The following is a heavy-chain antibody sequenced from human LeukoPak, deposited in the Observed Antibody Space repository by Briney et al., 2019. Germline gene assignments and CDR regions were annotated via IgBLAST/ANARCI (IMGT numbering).Heavy chain of an antibody. CDR2: INPNSGGT. V-gene: IGHV1-2*04. D-gene: IGHD6-13*01. Sequence: GASVKVSCKASGYTFTGYYMHWVRQAPGQGLEWMGWINPNSGGTNYAQKFQGWVTMTWDTSISTAYMELSRLRSDDTAVYYCARAAAAGTLVDYWGQGTLVTVSS. CDR1: GYTFTGYY. J-gene: IGHJ4*02. CDR3: ARAAAAGTLVDY.